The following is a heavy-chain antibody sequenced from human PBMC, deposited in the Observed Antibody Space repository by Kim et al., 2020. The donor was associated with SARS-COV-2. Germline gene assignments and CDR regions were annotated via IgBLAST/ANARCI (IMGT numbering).Heavy chain of an antibody. D-gene: IGHD1-20*01. V-gene: IGHV4-59*08. CDR3: ARGGITGTEGVGDY. J-gene: IGHJ4*02. CDR2: IYYSGST. Sequence: SETLSLTCTVSGGSISSYYWSWIRQPPGKGLEWIGYIYYSGSTNYNPSLKSRVTISVDTSKNQFSLKLSSVTAADTAVYYCARGGITGTEGVGDYWGRG. CDR1: GGSISSYY.